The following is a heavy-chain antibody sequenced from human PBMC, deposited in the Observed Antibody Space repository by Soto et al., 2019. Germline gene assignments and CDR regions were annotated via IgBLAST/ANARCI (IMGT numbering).Heavy chain of an antibody. V-gene: IGHV3-53*02. Sequence: EVQLVETGGGLIQPGGSLRLSCAASGFTVSSNYMSWVRQAPGKGLEWVSVIYSGGSTYYADSVKGRFTISRDNSKNTLYLQMNSLGAEDTAVYYCARDTRYDAYYYYGMDVWGQGTTVTVSS. CDR2: IYSGGST. D-gene: IGHD5-12*01. CDR1: GFTVSSNY. J-gene: IGHJ6*02. CDR3: ARDTRYDAYYYYGMDV.